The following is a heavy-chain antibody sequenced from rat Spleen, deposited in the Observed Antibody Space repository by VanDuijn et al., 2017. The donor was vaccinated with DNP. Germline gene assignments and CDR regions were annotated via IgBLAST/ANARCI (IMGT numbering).Heavy chain of an antibody. CDR1: GFSLTNHH. J-gene: IGHJ2*01. V-gene: IGHV2-30*01. Sequence: QVQLKESGPGLVQPSQTLSLACTVSGFSLTNHHVHWVRQPSGKGLEWMGVVWIDGSTDYNSIFKSRLSISRDTSKSQVFLKMNSLQTEDTATYYCGRDGRWDYLDYWGQGVMVTVSS. CDR2: VWIDGST. CDR3: GRDGRWDYLDY.